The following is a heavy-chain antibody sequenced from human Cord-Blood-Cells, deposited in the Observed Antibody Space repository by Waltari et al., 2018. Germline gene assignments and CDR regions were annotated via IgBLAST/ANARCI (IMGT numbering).Heavy chain of an antibody. D-gene: IGHD3-10*01. CDR2: IDPWYSHT. CDR1: GYSFTSYW. CDR3: AGGYYYGSGSYYPFDY. V-gene: IGHV5-51*01. J-gene: IGHJ4*02. Sequence: EVQLVQSGAEVKKPGESLKISCKGSGYSFTSYWIGWVRQMPGKGLEWRGIIDPWYSHTRYSPSVQGQVTIAADKSISTAYLQWSSLKASDTAMYYCAGGYYYGSGSYYPFDYWGQGTLVTVSS.